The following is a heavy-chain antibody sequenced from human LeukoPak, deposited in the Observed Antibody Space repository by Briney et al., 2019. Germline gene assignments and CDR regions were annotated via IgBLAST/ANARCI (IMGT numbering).Heavy chain of an antibody. CDR1: GYTFTGYY. CDR2: INPNSGGT. V-gene: IGHV1-2*02. CDR3: ARSGSYYHYYYYMDV. J-gene: IGHJ6*03. Sequence: GASVKVSCKASGYTFTGYYMHWVRQALGQELEWMGWINPNSGGTNYAQKFQGRVTMTRDTSISTAYMELSRLRSDDTAVYYCARSGSYYHYYYYMDVWGKGTTVTVSS. D-gene: IGHD1-26*01.